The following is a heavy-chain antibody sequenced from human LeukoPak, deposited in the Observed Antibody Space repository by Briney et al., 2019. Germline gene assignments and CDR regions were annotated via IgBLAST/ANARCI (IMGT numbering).Heavy chain of an antibody. V-gene: IGHV4-59*01. J-gene: IGHJ6*03. CDR2: IYYSGST. CDR1: GGSISGYY. CDR3: ARASDYGSGSYLGYYYYYYMDV. Sequence: SETLSLTCTVSGGSISGYYWSWIRQPPGKGLEWIGYIYYSGSTNYNPSLKSRVTISVDTSKNQFSLKLSSVTAADTAVYYCARASDYGSGSYLGYYYYYYMDVWGKGTTVTVSS. D-gene: IGHD3-10*01.